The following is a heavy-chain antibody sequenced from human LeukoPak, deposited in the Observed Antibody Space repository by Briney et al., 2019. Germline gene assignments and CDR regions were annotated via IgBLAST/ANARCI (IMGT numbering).Heavy chain of an antibody. CDR2: IKQDGSEK. J-gene: IGHJ4*02. Sequence: GGSLRLSCVASGFSFNNYRMTWVRQAPGKGLEWVADIKQDGSEKQYVDSVKGRFAISRDNAKKSLYLQINTLRAEDTAVYYCVRGPHIAATSYWGQGTLVTVSS. CDR3: VRGPHIAATSY. D-gene: IGHD6-25*01. V-gene: IGHV3-7*03. CDR1: GFSFNNYR.